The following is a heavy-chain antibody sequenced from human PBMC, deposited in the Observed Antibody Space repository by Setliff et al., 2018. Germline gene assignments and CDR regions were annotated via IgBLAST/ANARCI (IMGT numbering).Heavy chain of an antibody. CDR3: AREQWLDPPGYYYMDV. CDR2: IYIGGSA. V-gene: IGHV4-4*07. J-gene: IGHJ6*03. CDR1: GGSISSYY. Sequence: SSETLSLTCTVSGGSISSYYWSWIRQPAGKGLEWIGHIYIGGSANYNPSLKSRVTMSIDTSKNQFSLRLNSETAADMAVYYCAREQWLDPPGYYYMDVWAKGTTVTVSS. D-gene: IGHD6-19*01.